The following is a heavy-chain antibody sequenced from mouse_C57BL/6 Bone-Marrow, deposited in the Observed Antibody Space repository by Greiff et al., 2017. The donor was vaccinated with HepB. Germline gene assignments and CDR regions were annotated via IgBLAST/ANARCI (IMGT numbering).Heavy chain of an antibody. CDR2: INPGSGGT. V-gene: IGHV1-54*01. Sequence: VQLQQSGAELVRPGTSVKVSCKASGYAFTNYLIEWVKQRPGQGLEWIGVINPGSGGTNYNEKFKGKATLTADKSSSTAYMQLSSLTSEDSAVYICARRYYGSSYYFDYWGQGTTLTVSS. CDR1: GYAFTNYL. J-gene: IGHJ2*01. D-gene: IGHD1-1*01. CDR3: ARRYYGSSYYFDY.